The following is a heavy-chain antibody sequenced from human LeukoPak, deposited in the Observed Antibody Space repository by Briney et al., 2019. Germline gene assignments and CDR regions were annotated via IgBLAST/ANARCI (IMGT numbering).Heavy chain of an antibody. V-gene: IGHV3-53*01. CDR3: ASVIPGYDNSGPDY. Sequence: GGSLRLSCAASGFTVSNNYMSWVRQAPGKGQELVSVIYSGGATYSADSVKGRFTISRNNSKNTLYLKMNSLRAEDTAVYYCASVIPGYDNSGPDYWGQGTLVTVCS. CDR1: GFTVSNNY. D-gene: IGHD3-22*01. J-gene: IGHJ4*02. CDR2: IYSGGAT.